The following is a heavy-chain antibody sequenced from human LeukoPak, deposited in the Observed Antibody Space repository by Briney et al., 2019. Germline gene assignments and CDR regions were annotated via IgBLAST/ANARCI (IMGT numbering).Heavy chain of an antibody. D-gene: IGHD4-17*01. V-gene: IGHV3-9*01. CDR3: ARGHTAVTRHFDF. Sequence: GGSLRLSCAASGFTFDDYAMHWVRQAPGKGLEWVSGISWNSGNMGYADSVKGRFTISRDNAKNSLYLQMNSLRAEDTAVYYCARGHTAVTRHFDFWGQGTLVTVSS. CDR2: ISWNSGNM. J-gene: IGHJ4*02. CDR1: GFTFDDYA.